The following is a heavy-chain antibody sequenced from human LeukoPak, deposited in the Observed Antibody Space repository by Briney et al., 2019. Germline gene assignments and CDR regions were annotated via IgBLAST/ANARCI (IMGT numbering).Heavy chain of an antibody. J-gene: IGHJ4*02. D-gene: IGHD2-15*01. CDR1: GFTFSSYV. V-gene: IGHV3-23*01. CDR2: ISGSGGST. CDR3: ANDLSGSSNCYDY. Sequence: GGSLRRSCSASGFTFSSYVMTWVRQAPGKGLVWVSTISGSGGSTYYADSVKGRFTISRDNSKNTLYLQMNSLRAEDTAVYYCANDLSGSSNCYDYWGQGTLVTVSS.